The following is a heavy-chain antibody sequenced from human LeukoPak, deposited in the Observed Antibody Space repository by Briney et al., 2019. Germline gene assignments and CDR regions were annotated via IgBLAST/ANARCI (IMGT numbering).Heavy chain of an antibody. Sequence: GGSLRLSCAASGFTPSSFGMHWVRQAPGKGLEWVAFIGYDGVNKYYADSVKGRFTASRDNSENTLYVQMNSLEAEDTAVYYCAKDNSNWSFDYWGQGTLVTVSS. J-gene: IGHJ4*02. CDR2: IGYDGVNK. V-gene: IGHV3-30*02. D-gene: IGHD4-11*01. CDR3: AKDNSNWSFDY. CDR1: GFTPSSFG.